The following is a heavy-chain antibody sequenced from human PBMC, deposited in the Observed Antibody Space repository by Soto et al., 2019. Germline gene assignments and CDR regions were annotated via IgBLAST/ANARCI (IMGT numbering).Heavy chain of an antibody. Sequence: ASLKVSCKVSGYTLTELSMHWVRQAPGKGLEWMGGFDPEDGETIYAQKFQGRVTMTEDTSTDTAYMELSSLRSEDTAVYYCARGVGSGTDYNQYNWFDPWGQGTLVTVSS. J-gene: IGHJ5*02. V-gene: IGHV1-24*01. CDR3: ARGVGSGTDYNQYNWFDP. D-gene: IGHD3-10*01. CDR1: GYTLTELS. CDR2: FDPEDGET.